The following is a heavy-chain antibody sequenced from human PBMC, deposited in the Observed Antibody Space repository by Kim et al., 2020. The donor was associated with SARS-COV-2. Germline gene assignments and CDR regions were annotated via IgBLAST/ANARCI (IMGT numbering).Heavy chain of an antibody. CDR2: MSGGGVSK. V-gene: IGHV3-23*01. Sequence: GGSLRLSCVASGFTFDIYAMSWVRQAAGKGLEWVSVMSGGGVSKSYADSARGRFTISRDNSKNMQYLQMKSLRDEDTAPSDYAKMAGM. J-gene: IGHJ6*01. CDR3: AKMAGM. CDR1: GFTFDIYA.